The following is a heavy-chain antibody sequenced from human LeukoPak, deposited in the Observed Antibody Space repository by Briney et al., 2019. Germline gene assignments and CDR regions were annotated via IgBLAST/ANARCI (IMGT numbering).Heavy chain of an antibody. J-gene: IGHJ4*02. CDR2: ISAYNGNT. D-gene: IGHD6-19*01. Sequence: ASVKVSCKASGYTFTSYGISWVRQAPGQGLEWMGWISAYNGNTNYAQKLQGRVTMTTDTSTGTAYMELRSLRSDDTAVYYCAREKTADSSGWDFDYWGQGTLVTVSS. V-gene: IGHV1-18*01. CDR3: AREKTADSSGWDFDY. CDR1: GYTFTSYG.